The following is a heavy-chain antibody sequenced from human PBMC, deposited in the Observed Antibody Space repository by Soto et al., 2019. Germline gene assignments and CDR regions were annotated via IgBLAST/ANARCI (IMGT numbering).Heavy chain of an antibody. J-gene: IGHJ4*02. Sequence: GGSLRLSCAASGFTFSSYAMHWVRQAPGKGLEWVAVISYDGSNKYYADSVKGRFTISRDNSKNTLYLQMNSLRAEDTAVYYCARDWAPLLELWSLDYWGQGTLVTVSS. CDR1: GFTFSSYA. CDR3: ARDWAPLLELWSLDY. CDR2: ISYDGSNK. V-gene: IGHV3-30-3*01. D-gene: IGHD5-18*01.